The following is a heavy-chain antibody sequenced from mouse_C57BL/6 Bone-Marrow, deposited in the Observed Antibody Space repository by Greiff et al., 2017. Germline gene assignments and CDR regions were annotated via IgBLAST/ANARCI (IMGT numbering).Heavy chain of an antibody. V-gene: IGHV1-78*01. D-gene: IGHD1-1*01. Sequence: VQLEQPDAELVKPGASVKISCKVSGYTFTGHSIHWMKQRPEQGLEWIGYIYPSDGSTKYNEKFKGKATLTADKSSSTAYMQLNSLTSEESAVYFCVREAFYYGSGSCAYWGQGTLVTVSA. J-gene: IGHJ3*01. CDR3: VREAFYYGSGSCAY. CDR2: IYPSDGST. CDR1: GYTFTGHS.